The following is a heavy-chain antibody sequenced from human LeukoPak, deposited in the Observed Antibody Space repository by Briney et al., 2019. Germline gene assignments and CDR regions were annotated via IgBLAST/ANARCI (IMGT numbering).Heavy chain of an antibody. CDR1: GFTFSDSS. Sequence: GGSLRLSCAASGFTFSDSSMNWVRQGPGKGLEWLSYISPTSHTLYADSVKGRFTISRDNAKNSLYLQMNSLKDEDTAVYYCARSYDFWSGYSDRQWGQGTLVTVSS. CDR3: ARSYDFWSGYSDRQ. V-gene: IGHV3-69-1*01. J-gene: IGHJ4*02. D-gene: IGHD3-3*01. CDR2: ISPTSHT.